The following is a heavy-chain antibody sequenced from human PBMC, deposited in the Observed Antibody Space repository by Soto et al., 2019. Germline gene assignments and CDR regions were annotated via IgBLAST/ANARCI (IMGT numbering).Heavy chain of an antibody. CDR2: INAGNGNT. V-gene: IGHV1-3*01. D-gene: IGHD1-1*01. CDR3: ARGDNWNDIKFDY. Sequence: ASVKVSCKASGYSFTSYAMHWVRQAPGQRLEWMGWINAGNGNTKYSQKFQGRVTITRDTSASTAYMELSSLRSEDTAVYYCARGDNWNDIKFDYWGQGTLVTVSS. CDR1: GYSFTSYA. J-gene: IGHJ4*02.